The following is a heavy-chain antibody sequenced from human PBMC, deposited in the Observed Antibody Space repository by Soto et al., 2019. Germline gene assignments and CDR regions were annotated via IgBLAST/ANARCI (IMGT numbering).Heavy chain of an antibody. J-gene: IGHJ4*02. CDR3: ARGVVITQVDY. CDR2: ISYSGST. V-gene: IGHV4-31*03. CDR1: GGSISIGSFY. Sequence: SETLSLTCTVSGGSISIGSFYWNCIRQHPGKGLEWIGCISYSGSTYYNPSLKSRATISVDTSKNQFSLNLSSVTAADTAVYFCARGVVITQVDYWGQGTQVTVSS. D-gene: IGHD3-3*01.